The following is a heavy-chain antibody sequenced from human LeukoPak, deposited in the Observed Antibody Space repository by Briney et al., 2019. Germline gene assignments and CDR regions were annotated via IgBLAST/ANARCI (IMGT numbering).Heavy chain of an antibody. CDR1: GFTFSNYG. CDR3: AKGIRSTWLFDY. J-gene: IGHJ4*02. Sequence: GGSLRLSCAASGFTFSNYGMHWVRQAPGKGLEWVAVIWYDGSNKYYADSVKGRFTISRDNSKNTLYLQMNSLRAEDTAVYYCAKGIRSTWLFDYWGQGTLVTVSS. V-gene: IGHV3-30*02. D-gene: IGHD3-3*02. CDR2: IWYDGSNK.